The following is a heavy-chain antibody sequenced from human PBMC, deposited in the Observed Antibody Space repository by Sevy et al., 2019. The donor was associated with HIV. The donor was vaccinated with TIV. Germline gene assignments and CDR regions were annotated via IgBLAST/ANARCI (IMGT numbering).Heavy chain of an antibody. V-gene: IGHV3-23*01. D-gene: IGHD3-16*02. CDR1: GFTFSSYA. J-gene: IGHJ4*02. CDR3: AKPFMITFGGVIENWPCYDN. CDR2: ISGSGGST. Sequence: GGSLRLSCAASGFTFSSYAMSWVRQAPGKGLEWVSAISGSGGSTYYADSVKGRFTISRDNSKNTLYLQMNSLRAEDTAVYYCAKPFMITFGGVIENWPCYDNWGQGTLVTVSS.